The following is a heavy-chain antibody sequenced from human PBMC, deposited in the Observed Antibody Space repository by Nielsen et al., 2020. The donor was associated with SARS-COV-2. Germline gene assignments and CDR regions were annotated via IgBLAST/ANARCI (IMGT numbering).Heavy chain of an antibody. J-gene: IGHJ6*02. CDR2: INPYSGGT. CDR1: GYTFTDYY. CDR3: ARDVRENV. Sequence: ASVKVSCKASGYTFTDYYIHWVRQAPGQGLEWMGRINPYSGGTNYAQKFQGTVTMTREASISTVYMELTSDDTAVYYCARDVRENVWGQGTTVTVSS. D-gene: IGHD1-26*01. V-gene: IGHV1-2*06.